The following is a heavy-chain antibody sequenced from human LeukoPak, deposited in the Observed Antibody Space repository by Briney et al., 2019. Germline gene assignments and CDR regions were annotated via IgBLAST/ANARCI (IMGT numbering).Heavy chain of an antibody. V-gene: IGHV1-2*02. Sequence: AALKVSCKASGYTFTGYYMHWVRQAPGQGLEWMGWINPNSGGTNYAQKFQGRVTMTRDTSISTAYMELSGLRSDDTAVYYCARDPIVLRYFATAFDIWGQGTMVTVSS. CDR3: ARDPIVLRYFATAFDI. CDR1: GYTFTGYY. CDR2: INPNSGGT. J-gene: IGHJ3*02. D-gene: IGHD3-9*01.